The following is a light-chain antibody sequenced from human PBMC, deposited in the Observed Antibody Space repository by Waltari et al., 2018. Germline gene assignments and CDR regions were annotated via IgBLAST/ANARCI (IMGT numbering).Light chain of an antibody. Sequence: EIVLTQSPGTLSLSPGERATLSCRASQSVGRYLAWYQQKPGQAPRLLIYDASTRATGIPDRFSGSGSGTGFSLTISRLEPEDFAVYYCQKYVNLPATFGQGTKVEIK. CDR2: DAS. CDR1: QSVGRY. CDR3: QKYVNLPAT. V-gene: IGKV3-20*01. J-gene: IGKJ1*01.